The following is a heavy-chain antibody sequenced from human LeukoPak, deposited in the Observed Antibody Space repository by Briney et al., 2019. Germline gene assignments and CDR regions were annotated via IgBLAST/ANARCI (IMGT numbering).Heavy chain of an antibody. J-gene: IGHJ2*01. Sequence: ASVKVSCKASGYTFTRYYMHWVRQAPGQGLEWMGRINPCDGNTNYAQKFQGRVTMTRDTSTSTVYMELRSLRSEDTDVYSCARGLDCDYGNNRYFNLWGHGTLVTVSS. CDR1: GYTFTRYY. CDR3: ARGLDCDYGNNRYFNL. CDR2: INPCDGNT. D-gene: IGHD3/OR15-3a*01. V-gene: IGHV1-46*01.